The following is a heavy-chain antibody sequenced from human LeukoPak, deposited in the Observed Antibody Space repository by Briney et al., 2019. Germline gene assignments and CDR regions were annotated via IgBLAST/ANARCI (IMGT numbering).Heavy chain of an antibody. D-gene: IGHD6-19*01. Sequence: SETLSLTCTVSGGSISSGDYYWSWIRQPPGKGLEWIGYIYYSGSTNYNPSLKSRVTISVDKSKNQFSLKLSSVTAADTAVYYCASRYSSGWYYFDYWGQGTLVTVSS. CDR1: GGSISSGDYY. V-gene: IGHV4-30-4*01. CDR3: ASRYSSGWYYFDY. CDR2: IYYSGST. J-gene: IGHJ4*02.